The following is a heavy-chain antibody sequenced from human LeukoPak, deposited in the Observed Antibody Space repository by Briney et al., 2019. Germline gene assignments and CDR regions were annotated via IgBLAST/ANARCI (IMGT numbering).Heavy chain of an antibody. J-gene: IGHJ5*02. CDR1: GWSFNDYY. CDR3: ARGQVPAARGYNWFDP. D-gene: IGHD2-2*01. V-gene: IGHV4-34*01. CDR2: INARGDT. Sequence: SETLSLTCAVYGWSFNDYYWNWIRQPPGKGLEWTGEINARGDTNYNPSLKSRVTISVDTSKKQFSLRLTSMIAADTALYYCARGQVPAARGYNWFDPWGQGTLVTVSS.